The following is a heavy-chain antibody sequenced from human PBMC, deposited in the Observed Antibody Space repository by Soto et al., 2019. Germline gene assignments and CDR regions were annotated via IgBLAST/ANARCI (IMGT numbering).Heavy chain of an antibody. Sequence: GGSLRLSCAASGFTFSSYGMHWVRQAPGKGLEWVAVIWYDGSNKYYADSVKGRFTISRDNCKNTLYLQMNGPRAEDTAVYYCARDPPLRLPQHYYGMDVWGQGTTVTVSS. V-gene: IGHV3-33*01. D-gene: IGHD2-2*01. CDR2: IWYDGSNK. CDR1: GFTFSSYG. CDR3: ARDPPLRLPQHYYGMDV. J-gene: IGHJ6*02.